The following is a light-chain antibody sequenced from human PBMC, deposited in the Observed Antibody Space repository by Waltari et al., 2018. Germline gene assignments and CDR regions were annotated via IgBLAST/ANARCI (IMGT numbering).Light chain of an antibody. J-gene: IGLJ3*02. Sequence: QSVLTQPPSVSGAPGQRVPISCNGSSSNIGAGYDVHWYQQLPGTAPKVLMYRNNNRPSGVPDRFSGSKSGTSASLAITGLQAEDEADYFCQSYDSSLSGSGVFGGGTRLTVL. V-gene: IGLV1-40*01. CDR2: RNN. CDR1: SSNIGAGYD. CDR3: QSYDSSLSGSGV.